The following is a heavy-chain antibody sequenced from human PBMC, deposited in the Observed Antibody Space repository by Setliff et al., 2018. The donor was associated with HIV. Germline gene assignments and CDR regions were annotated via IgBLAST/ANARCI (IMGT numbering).Heavy chain of an antibody. J-gene: IGHJ6*03. D-gene: IGHD6-19*01. V-gene: IGHV1-69*13. CDR2: IIPIFGTA. CDR3: ARGESIAVAYYHYYYMDV. CDR1: GGTFSSYG. Sequence: SVKVSCKASGGTFSSYGISWVRQAPGQGLEWMGGIIPIFGTANYAQKFQGRVTITADESTSTAYMELSSLRSEDTAVYYCARGESIAVAYYHYYYMDVWGKGTT.